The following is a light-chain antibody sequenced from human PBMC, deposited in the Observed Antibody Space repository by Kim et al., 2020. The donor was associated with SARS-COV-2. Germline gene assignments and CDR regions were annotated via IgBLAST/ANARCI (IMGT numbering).Light chain of an antibody. CDR2: QDS. V-gene: IGLV3-1*01. Sequence: SYELTQPPLVSVSPGQTASITCSGDKLGDKYACWYQQKPGQSPVLVIYQDSKRPSGIPERFSGSNSGNTATLTISGTQAMDEADYYCQAWDSSNWVFGGG. J-gene: IGLJ3*02. CDR3: QAWDSSNWV. CDR1: KLGDKY.